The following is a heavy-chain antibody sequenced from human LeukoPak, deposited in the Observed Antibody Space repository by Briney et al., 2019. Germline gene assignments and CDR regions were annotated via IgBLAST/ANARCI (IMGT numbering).Heavy chain of an antibody. V-gene: IGHV1-69*13. D-gene: IGHD5-24*01. CDR3: ARGRRDGYNIDGAFDI. J-gene: IGHJ3*02. Sequence: GASVKVPCKASGGTFSSYAISWVRQAPGQGLEWMGGIIPIFGTANYAQKFQGRVTITADESTSTAYMELSSLRSEDTAAYYCARGRRDGYNIDGAFDIWGQGTMVTVSS. CDR2: IIPIFGTA. CDR1: GGTFSSYA.